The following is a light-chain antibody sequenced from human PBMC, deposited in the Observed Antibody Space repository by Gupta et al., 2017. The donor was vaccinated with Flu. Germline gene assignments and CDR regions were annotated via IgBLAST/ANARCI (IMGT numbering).Light chain of an antibody. CDR3: QQYGSFRWT. CDR2: GAS. CDR1: QNGTSSF. J-gene: IGKJ1*01. Sequence: GTRSLAPGDSTTRTSRASQNGTSSFVSWYQQKPGQSHRLLIFGASRRATGIADRCGGSGSGKDFTLIISGVEAEDVAVYYCQQYGSFRWTFGRGTKVEIK. V-gene: IGKV3-20*01.